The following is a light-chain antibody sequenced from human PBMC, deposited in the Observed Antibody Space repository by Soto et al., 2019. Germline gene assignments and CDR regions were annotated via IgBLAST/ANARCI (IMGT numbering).Light chain of an antibody. CDR1: LDISRW. Sequence: DIQMTQSPSSVSASVGDRVTITCRASLDISRWLAWYQQKPGKAPKLLIYGESNLQSGVPSRFSGSGSGTTFTLTINSLQPEDFATYYCQQANSFPYTFGQGTKVDIK. V-gene: IGKV1-12*01. J-gene: IGKJ2*01. CDR2: GES. CDR3: QQANSFPYT.